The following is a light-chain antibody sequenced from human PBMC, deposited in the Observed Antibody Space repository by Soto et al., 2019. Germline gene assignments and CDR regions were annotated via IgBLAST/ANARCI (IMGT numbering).Light chain of an antibody. CDR3: QQYCSTPPT. CDR2: WAS. V-gene: IGKV4-1*01. Sequence: IVMTQSPDSLAVSLGERAAMNCRSSQTVLYSSNNNNALAWYQQKPGQPPKPLFYWASARESGVPDRFSGTGSGTDFTLTTISLQPEDVAVYYCQQYCSTPPTFGGGTRVEIK. CDR1: QTVLYSSNNNNA. J-gene: IGKJ4*01.